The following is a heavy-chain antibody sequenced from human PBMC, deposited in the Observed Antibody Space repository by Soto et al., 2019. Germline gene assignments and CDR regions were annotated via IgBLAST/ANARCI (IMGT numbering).Heavy chain of an antibody. CDR1: GGTFSSYT. CDR2: IIPILGIA. Sequence: ASVKVSCKASGGTFSSYTISWVRQAPGQGLEWMGRIIPILGIANYAQKFQGRVTITADKSTSTAYMELSSLRSEDTAVYYCARDRRSPWGLLSPVYNWFDPWGQGTLVTVSS. V-gene: IGHV1-69*04. D-gene: IGHD1-26*01. CDR3: ARDRRSPWGLLSPVYNWFDP. J-gene: IGHJ5*02.